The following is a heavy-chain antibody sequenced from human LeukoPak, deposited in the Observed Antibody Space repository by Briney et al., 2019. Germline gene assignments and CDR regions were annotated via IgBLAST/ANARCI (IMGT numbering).Heavy chain of an antibody. CDR3: ARDSHSSSWYSEFDY. D-gene: IGHD6-13*01. Sequence: GGSLRLSCAASGFTFSTYAMSWVRQAPGKGLEWVSAVRGSGSDTYYADYVKGRFTISRDNSKNTLHLQMNSLRAEDTAVYYCARDSHSSSWYSEFDYWGQGTLVTVSS. J-gene: IGHJ4*02. V-gene: IGHV3-23*01. CDR1: GFTFSTYA. CDR2: VRGSGSDT.